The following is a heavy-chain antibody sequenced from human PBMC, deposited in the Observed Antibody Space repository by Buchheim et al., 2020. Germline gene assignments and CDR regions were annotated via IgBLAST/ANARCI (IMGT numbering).Heavy chain of an antibody. D-gene: IGHD6-19*01. J-gene: IGHJ4*02. CDR1: GFTFSSYG. CDR2: ISYDGSDR. CDR3: AKGGVAGPFDY. V-gene: IGHV3-30*18. Sequence: QVQLVESGGGVVQPGRSLRLSCAASGFTFSSYGIHWVRQAPGKGLEWVAVISYDGSDRYYADSVKGRFTISRDNSKNTLYLQMNSLRAEDTAVYYCAKGGVAGPFDYWGQGTL.